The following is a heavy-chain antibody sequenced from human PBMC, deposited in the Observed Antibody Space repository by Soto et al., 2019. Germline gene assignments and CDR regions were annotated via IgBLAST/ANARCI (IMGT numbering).Heavy chain of an antibody. J-gene: IGHJ4*02. D-gene: IGHD3-22*01. CDR3: TRFYYEERVYFVY. V-gene: IGHV3-49*04. CDR1: GFTFANYA. CDR2: ISSEANGGTT. Sequence: EVRLEESGGGPVESGRSLRLSCSGFGFTFANYALTWVRQAPGKGLEWLGFISSEANGGTTDYAAFLRGRATISRDDSKGIAYLEIKRLQSDDTGIYYCTRFYYEERVYFVYWGQGTRVAVSS.